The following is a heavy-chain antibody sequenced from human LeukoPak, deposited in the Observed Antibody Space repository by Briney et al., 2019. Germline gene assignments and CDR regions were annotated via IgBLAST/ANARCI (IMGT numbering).Heavy chain of an antibody. Sequence: ASVKVSCKASGYTFTTYDINWVRQATGQGLEWMGWMNPKSGKTAYAQKFQGRVTMTRNTSIDTAYLEMSSLRSEDTSMYYCARVFGGHEIGFWGQGTQVTVSS. CDR2: MNPKSGKT. CDR3: ARVFGGHEIGF. D-gene: IGHD5-12*01. CDR1: GYTFTTYD. J-gene: IGHJ4*02. V-gene: IGHV1-8*01.